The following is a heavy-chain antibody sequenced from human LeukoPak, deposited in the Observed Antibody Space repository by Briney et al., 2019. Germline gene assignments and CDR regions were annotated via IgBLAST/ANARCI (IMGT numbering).Heavy chain of an antibody. CDR1: GFTFSSYG. Sequence: GGSLRLSCAASGFTFSSYGMHWVRQAPGKGLEWVAVISYDGSNKYYAGSVKGRFTISRDNSKNTLYLQMNSLRAEDTAVYYCAKDLSRGYSYPFDPWGQGTLVTVSS. CDR2: ISYDGSNK. V-gene: IGHV3-30*18. J-gene: IGHJ5*02. D-gene: IGHD5-18*01. CDR3: AKDLSRGYSYPFDP.